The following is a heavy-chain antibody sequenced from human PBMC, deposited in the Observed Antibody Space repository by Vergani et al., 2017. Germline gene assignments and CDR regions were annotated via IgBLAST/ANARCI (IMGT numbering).Heavy chain of an antibody. Sequence: QVQLVESGGGLVKPGGSLRLSCAASGFTFSDYYMSWIRQAPGKGLEWVSYISSSSSYTNYADSVKGRFTISRDNAKNSLYLQMNSLRAEDTAVYYCAAQQLVEDWFDPWGQGTLVTVSS. CDR1: GFTFSDYY. V-gene: IGHV3-11*05. CDR2: ISSSSSYT. D-gene: IGHD6-13*01. CDR3: AAQQLVEDWFDP. J-gene: IGHJ5*02.